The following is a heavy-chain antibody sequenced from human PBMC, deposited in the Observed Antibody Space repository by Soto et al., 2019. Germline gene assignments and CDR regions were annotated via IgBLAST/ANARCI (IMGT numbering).Heavy chain of an antibody. CDR2: IYPGDSDT. D-gene: IGHD3-22*01. J-gene: IGHJ3*02. CDR1: GYSFTSYW. Sequence: GESLKISCKGSGYSFTSYWIGWVRQMPGKGLEWMGIIYPGDSDTRYSPSFQGQVTISADKSISTAYLQWSSLKASDTAMYYCASDYYDSSGCRHDAFDIWGQGTMVTVS. CDR3: ASDYYDSSGCRHDAFDI. V-gene: IGHV5-51*01.